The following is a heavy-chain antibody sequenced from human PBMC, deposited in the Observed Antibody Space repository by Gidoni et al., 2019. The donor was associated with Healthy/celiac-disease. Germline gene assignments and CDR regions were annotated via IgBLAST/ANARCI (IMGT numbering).Heavy chain of an antibody. J-gene: IGHJ6*02. CDR1: GGSISSSSYY. D-gene: IGHD3-22*01. Sequence: QLQLQESGPGLVKPSETLSLTCTVSGGSISSSSYYWGWIRQPPGKGLEWIGSIYYSGSTYYNPSLKSRVTISVDTSKNQFSLKLSSVTAADTAVYYCARHPYDSSGYMAAEPYDYYYGMDVWGQGTTVTVSS. CDR2: IYYSGST. V-gene: IGHV4-39*01. CDR3: ARHPYDSSGYMAAEPYDYYYGMDV.